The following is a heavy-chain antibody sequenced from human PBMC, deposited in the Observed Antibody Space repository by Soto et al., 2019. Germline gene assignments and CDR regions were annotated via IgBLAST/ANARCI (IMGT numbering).Heavy chain of an antibody. CDR3: AYCSSTSCYASWFDP. D-gene: IGHD2-2*01. V-gene: IGHV1-18*01. CDR1: GHTFTTYA. CDR2: ISAYNGHT. J-gene: IGHJ5*02. Sequence: GASVKVSCKASGHTFTTYAISWVRQAPGQGLECMGWISAYNGHTNYAQKLQGRVTMTTDTSTSTAYMELRSLRSDDTAVYYCAYCSSTSCYASWFDPWGQGTLVTVSS.